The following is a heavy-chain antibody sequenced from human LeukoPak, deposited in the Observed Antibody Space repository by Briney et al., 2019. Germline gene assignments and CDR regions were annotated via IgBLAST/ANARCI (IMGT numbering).Heavy chain of an antibody. J-gene: IGHJ4*02. D-gene: IGHD3-9*01. CDR3: AREPHRHFDWSYFDY. Sequence: SETLSLTCAVYGGSFSGYYWIWIRQPPGKGLEWIGEINHSGSTNYNPSLKSRVTISVDTSKNQFSLKLSSVTAADTAVYYCAREPHRHFDWSYFDYWGQGTLVTVSS. V-gene: IGHV4-34*01. CDR1: GGSFSGYY. CDR2: INHSGST.